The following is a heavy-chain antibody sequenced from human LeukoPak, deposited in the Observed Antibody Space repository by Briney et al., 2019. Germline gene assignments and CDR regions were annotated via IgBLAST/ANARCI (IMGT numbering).Heavy chain of an antibody. CDR1: GFTFSSYW. CDR2: INTDGSST. CDR3: ARDGLWFGELSRVDY. Sequence: GGSLRLSCAVSGFTFSSYWMHWVRQAPGKGLVWVSRINTDGSSTSYADSVKGRFTISRDNAKNTLYLQMNSLRAEDTAVYYCARDGLWFGELSRVDYWGQGTLVTVSS. V-gene: IGHV3-74*01. J-gene: IGHJ4*02. D-gene: IGHD3-10*01.